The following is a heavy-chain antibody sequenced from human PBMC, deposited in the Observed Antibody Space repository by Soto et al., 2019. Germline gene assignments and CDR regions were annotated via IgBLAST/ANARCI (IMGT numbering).Heavy chain of an antibody. J-gene: IGHJ6*02. V-gene: IGHV3-23*01. Sequence: GGSLRLSCAASGFTFSNAWMSWVRQAPGKGLEWVSAISGSGGSTYYADSVKGRFTISRDNSKNTLYLQMNSLRAEDTAVYYCAKGRPGEYYDFWSGYSGLVGGMDVWGQGTTVTVSS. D-gene: IGHD3-3*01. CDR3: AKGRPGEYYDFWSGYSGLVGGMDV. CDR2: ISGSGGST. CDR1: GFTFSNAW.